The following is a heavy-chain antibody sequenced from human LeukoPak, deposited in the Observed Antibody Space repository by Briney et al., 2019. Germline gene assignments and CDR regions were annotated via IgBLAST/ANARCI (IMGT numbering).Heavy chain of an antibody. CDR1: VYTFTGYY. J-gene: IGHJ4*02. CDR3: ARDRITMVRGVIITCDY. CDR2: INPNSGGT. Sequence: ASVKVSCKASVYTFTGYYMHWVRQDPGQGLEWMGRINPNSGGTNYAQKLQGRVTMTTDTSTSTAYMELRSLRSDDTAVYYCARDRITMVRGVIITCDYWGQGTLVTVSS. V-gene: IGHV1-2*06. D-gene: IGHD3-10*01.